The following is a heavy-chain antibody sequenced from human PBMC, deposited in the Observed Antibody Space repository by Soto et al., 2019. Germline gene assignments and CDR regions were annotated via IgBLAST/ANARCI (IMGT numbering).Heavy chain of an antibody. J-gene: IGHJ4*02. CDR2: ISYDGSNK. V-gene: IGHV3-30*18. Sequence: GGSLRLSCAASGVTFSSYGMHGVRQAPGKGLEWVAVISYDGSNKYYADSVKGRFTISRDNSKNTLYLQMNSLRAEDTAVYYCAKGQQPEPVFDYWGQGTLVTVSS. CDR3: AKGQQPEPVFDY. D-gene: IGHD6-13*01. CDR1: GVTFSSYG.